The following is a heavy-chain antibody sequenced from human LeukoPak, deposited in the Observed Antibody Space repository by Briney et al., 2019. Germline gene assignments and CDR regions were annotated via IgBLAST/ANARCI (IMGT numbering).Heavy chain of an antibody. CDR3: AREYSSSWYRWFDP. V-gene: IGHV4-59*01. D-gene: IGHD6-13*01. Sequence: SETLSLTCTVSGGSISSYYWSWIRQPPGKGLEWIGYIHYSGSTNYNPSLKSRVTISVDTSKNQFSLKLSSVTAADTAVYYCAREYSSSWYRWFDPWGQGTLVTVSS. J-gene: IGHJ5*02. CDR1: GGSISSYY. CDR2: IHYSGST.